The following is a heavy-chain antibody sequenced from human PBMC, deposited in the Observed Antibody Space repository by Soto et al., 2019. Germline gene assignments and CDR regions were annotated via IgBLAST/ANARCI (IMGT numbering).Heavy chain of an antibody. Sequence: GGSLRLSCAASGFTFSNAWMSWVRQAPGEGLEWVGRIKSKTDGGTTDYAAPVKGRFTISRDDSKNTLYLQMNSLKTEDTAVYYCTTESALFLESRYYDSSGYYYWGQGTLVTVSS. CDR1: GFTFSNAW. D-gene: IGHD3-22*01. J-gene: IGHJ4*02. CDR2: IKSKTDGGTT. V-gene: IGHV3-15*01. CDR3: TTESALFLESRYYDSSGYYY.